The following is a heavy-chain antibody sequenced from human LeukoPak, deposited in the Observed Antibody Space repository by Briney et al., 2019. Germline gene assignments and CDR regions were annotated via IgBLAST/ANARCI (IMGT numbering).Heavy chain of an antibody. V-gene: IGHV3-23*01. CDR1: GFAFRTSV. CDR2: LGSTGST. CDR3: ATVRYASAWYLFDH. J-gene: IGHJ4*02. Sequence: GGSPRLSCAASGFAFRTSVMSWVRQAPGKGLEWVSSLGSTGSTYYIDSVKGRFSISRDYSQNTLYLEMNSLGAEDTATYFCATVRYASAWYLFDHWGRGTLVAVSS. D-gene: IGHD6-13*01.